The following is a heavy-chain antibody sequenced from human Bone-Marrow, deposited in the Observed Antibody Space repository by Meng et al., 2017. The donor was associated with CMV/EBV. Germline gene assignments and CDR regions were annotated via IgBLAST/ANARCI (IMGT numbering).Heavy chain of an antibody. V-gene: IGHV4-34*01. CDR2: INHSGST. Sequence: SEPLSLTCAVYGGSFSGYYWSWIRQAPGKGLEWIGDINHSGSTNYNPSLKSRVTISVDTSKNQFSLKLNSVTAADTAVYYCARAGLVVVITRLLSGLDVWGQGTTVTVSS. J-gene: IGHJ6*02. D-gene: IGHD3-22*01. CDR1: GGSFSGYY. CDR3: ARAGLVVVITRLLSGLDV.